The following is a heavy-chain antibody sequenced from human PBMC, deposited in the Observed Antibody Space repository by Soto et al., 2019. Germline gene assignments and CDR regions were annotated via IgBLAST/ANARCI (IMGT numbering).Heavy chain of an antibody. J-gene: IGHJ4*02. D-gene: IGHD5-18*01. V-gene: IGHV4-34*01. CDR2: INHSGST. Sequence: PSETLSLTCAVYGGSFSGYYRSWIRQPPGKGLEWIGEINHSGSTNYNPSLKSRVTISVDTSKNQFSLKLSSVTAADTAVYYCARGRGYSYGPNDYWGQGTLVTVSS. CDR3: ARGRGYSYGPNDY. CDR1: GGSFSGYY.